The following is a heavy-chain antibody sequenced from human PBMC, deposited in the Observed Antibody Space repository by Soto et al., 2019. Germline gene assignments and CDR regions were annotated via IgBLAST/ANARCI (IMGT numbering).Heavy chain of an antibody. CDR3: AKDSGYNYGYFRWFDP. CDR1: GGSISSGGYY. D-gene: IGHD5-18*01. V-gene: IGHV4-31*03. CDR2: IYYSGST. J-gene: IGHJ5*02. Sequence: LSLTCTVSGGSISSGGYYWSWIRQHPGKGLEWIGYIYYSGSTYYNPALKSRVTISVDTSKSQFSLKLSSVTAADTAVYYCAKDSGYNYGYFRWFDPWGQGTLVTVSS.